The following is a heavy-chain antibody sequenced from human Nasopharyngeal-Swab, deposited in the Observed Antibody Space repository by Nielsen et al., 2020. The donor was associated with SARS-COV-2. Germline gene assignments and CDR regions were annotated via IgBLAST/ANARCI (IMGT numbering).Heavy chain of an antibody. J-gene: IGHJ4*02. CDR1: GYTFTSYA. CDR2: INAGNGNT. D-gene: IGHD1-14*01. CDR3: ARGAGPSDRIIDY. Sequence: ASVKVSCKASGYTFTSYAMHWVRQAPGQRLEWMGWINAGNGNTKYSQKFQGRVTITRDTSASTAYMELSSLRSEDTALYYCARGAGPSDRIIDYWGQGTLVTVSS. V-gene: IGHV1-3*01.